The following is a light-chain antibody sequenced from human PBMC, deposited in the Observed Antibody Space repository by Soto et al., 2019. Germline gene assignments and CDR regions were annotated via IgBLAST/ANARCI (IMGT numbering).Light chain of an antibody. V-gene: IGKV3D-15*01. CDR2: GPS. CDR1: QSVRNN. Sequence: EIVMTQSPATLSVSPGERATLSCRASQSVRNNLAWYQQKPGQAPRLLIYGPSTRATGIPARFSGSGSGTEFTLTISSLQSEDFAVYYCQQYNNWPRTFGPGTKVDIK. CDR3: QQYNNWPRT. J-gene: IGKJ1*01.